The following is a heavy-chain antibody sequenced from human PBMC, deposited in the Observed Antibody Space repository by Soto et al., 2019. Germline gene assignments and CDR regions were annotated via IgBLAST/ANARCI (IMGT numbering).Heavy chain of an antibody. J-gene: IGHJ4*02. CDR3: ARSITGTSDY. V-gene: IGHV3-23*01. CDR1: GFTFSSYA. D-gene: IGHD1-20*01. Sequence: AGGSLRLSCAASGFTFSSYAMSWVRQAPGKGLEWVSAITGSGGSTYYADSVKGRFTISRDNSKNTVYLQMDSLRAEDTAVYYCARSITGTSDYWGQGTLVTVSS. CDR2: ITGSGGST.